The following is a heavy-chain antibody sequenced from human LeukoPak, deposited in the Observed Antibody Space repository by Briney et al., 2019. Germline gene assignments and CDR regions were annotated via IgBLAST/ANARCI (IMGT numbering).Heavy chain of an antibody. J-gene: IGHJ3*01. Sequence: PSETLSLTCTVSGGSLSSSSYYWGWIRQPPGKGLEWIGSIYYSGSTYYNPSLKSRVTISVDTSKNQFSLKLSSVTAADTAVYYCARELRYDNSDSGAFWGQGTVVTVSS. D-gene: IGHD3-22*01. CDR3: ARELRYDNSDSGAF. CDR2: IYYSGST. CDR1: GGSLSSSSYY. V-gene: IGHV4-39*02.